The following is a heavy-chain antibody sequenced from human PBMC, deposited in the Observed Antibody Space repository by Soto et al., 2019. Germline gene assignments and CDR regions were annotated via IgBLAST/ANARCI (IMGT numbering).Heavy chain of an antibody. V-gene: IGHV3-48*03. Sequence: GGSLRLSCVASGFTFSNYEMNWVRQAPGKGLEWVSYISSSGSSVYYTDSVRGRFTLSRDNARDSLSLQMNALRAEDTAVYYCARDPGLSLAYYAFTGNKRASYFDYWGQGTLVTVSS. J-gene: IGHJ4*02. D-gene: IGHD3-16*01. CDR2: ISSSGSSV. CDR1: GFTFSNYE. CDR3: ARDPGLSLAYYAFTGNKRASYFDY.